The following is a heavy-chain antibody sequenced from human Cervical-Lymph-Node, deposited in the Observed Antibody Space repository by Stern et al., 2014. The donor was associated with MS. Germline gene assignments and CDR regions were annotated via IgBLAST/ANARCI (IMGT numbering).Heavy chain of an antibody. J-gene: IGHJ4*02. CDR3: ARDRGYCSGVTCYSDPFFDY. D-gene: IGHD2-15*01. Sequence: QVQLVESGGGLVKPGGSLRLSCAASGFIFSDYSMSWIRQAPGKGLEWVSFIDTRGNTIYYGDSVKGRFTISRNNAKNSLYLQLNSLRVEDTAMYYCARDRGYCSGVTCYSDPFFDYWGQGTLVTVTS. CDR2: IDTRGNTI. V-gene: IGHV3-11*01. CDR1: GFIFSDYS.